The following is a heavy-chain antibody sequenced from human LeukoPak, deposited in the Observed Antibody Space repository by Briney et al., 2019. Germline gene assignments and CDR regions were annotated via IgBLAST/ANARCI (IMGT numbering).Heavy chain of an antibody. CDR2: TNPNSGGT. CDR1: GYTFTGYY. D-gene: IGHD1-26*01. J-gene: IGHJ4*02. CDR3: ARVLLVEDSESHYFDH. V-gene: IGHV1-2*02. Sequence: AASVKVSCKASGYTFTGYYMHWVRQAPGQGLEWMGWTNPNSGGTNYAQKFQGRVTMTRDTSISTAYMELRTLRSDDTAVYYCARVLLVEDSESHYFDHWGQGTLVTVTS.